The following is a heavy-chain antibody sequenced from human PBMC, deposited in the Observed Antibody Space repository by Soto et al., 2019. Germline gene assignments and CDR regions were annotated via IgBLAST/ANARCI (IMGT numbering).Heavy chain of an antibody. D-gene: IGHD7-27*01. CDR3: AKGTAERGIYYFDY. J-gene: IGHJ4*02. CDR2: ISWNSGSI. CDR1: GFTFDDYA. Sequence: GGSLRLSCAASGFTFDDYAMHWVRQAPGKGLEWVSGISWNSGSIGYADSVKGRFTISRDNAKNSLYLQMNSLRAEDTALYYCAKGTAERGIYYFDYWGQGTLVTVSS. V-gene: IGHV3-9*01.